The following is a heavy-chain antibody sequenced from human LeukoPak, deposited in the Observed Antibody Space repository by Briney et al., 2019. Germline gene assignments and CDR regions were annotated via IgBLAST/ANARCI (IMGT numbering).Heavy chain of an antibody. D-gene: IGHD5-12*01. J-gene: IGHJ4*02. Sequence: KPSETLSLTCAVYGGSFSGDFWSWIRQSPGKGLEWIGEIKHDGSTTYNPSLESRVTMSVDTSTNQISLEMTSVTAADTAVYYCARDLNSGYDWGGFDYWGQGTLVTVSS. CDR2: IKHDGST. CDR3: ARDLNSGYDWGGFDY. CDR1: GGSFSGDF. V-gene: IGHV4-34*01.